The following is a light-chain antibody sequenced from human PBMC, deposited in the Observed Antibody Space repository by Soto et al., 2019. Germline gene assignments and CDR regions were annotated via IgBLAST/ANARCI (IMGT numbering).Light chain of an antibody. CDR3: SSYTTNSNVV. Sequence: QSALSQPASVSGSPGQSITISCTGTSSDVAGYKYVSWYQHHPGKAPKLMIYDVSNRPSGVSNRFSGSMSGNTASLTISGLQAEDEADYYCSSYTTNSNVVFGTGTKLTVL. V-gene: IGLV2-14*01. J-gene: IGLJ1*01. CDR1: SSDVAGYKY. CDR2: DVS.